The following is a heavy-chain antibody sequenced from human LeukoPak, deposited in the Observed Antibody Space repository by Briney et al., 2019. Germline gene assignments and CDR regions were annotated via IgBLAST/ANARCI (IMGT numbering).Heavy chain of an antibody. J-gene: IGHJ5*02. CDR2: INPSGGSP. V-gene: IGHV1-46*01. D-gene: IGHD3-3*01. CDR1: GYTFTNYY. Sequence: ASVKVSCKASGYTFTNYYIHWVRQAPGQGPEWMGIINPSGGSPTYAQNFQGRVTMTRDTSTSTVYMELSSLRSEDTAVYYCARNYDGGWFDPWGQGTLVTVSS. CDR3: ARNYDGGWFDP.